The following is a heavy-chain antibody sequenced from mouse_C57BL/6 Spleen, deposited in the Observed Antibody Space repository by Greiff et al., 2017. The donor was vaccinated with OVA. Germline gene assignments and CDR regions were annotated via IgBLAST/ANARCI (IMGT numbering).Heavy chain of an antibody. Sequence: QVQLQQSGAELVKPGASVKLSCKASGYTFTAYTIHWVKQRPGQGLEWMGWVYPGRGSIKYNEKFKDKAPLTADKSSSTVYMEISKVKSEDSAVYFCARRERSDDYGAGFAYWGQGTLVTVSA. CDR1: GYTFTAYT. CDR2: VYPGRGSI. D-gene: IGHD2-4*01. CDR3: ARRERSDDYGAGFAY. V-gene: IGHV1-62-2*01. J-gene: IGHJ3*01.